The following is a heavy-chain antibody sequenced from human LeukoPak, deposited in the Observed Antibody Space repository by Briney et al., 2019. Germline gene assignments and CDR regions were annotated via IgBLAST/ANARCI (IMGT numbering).Heavy chain of an antibody. CDR3: ARAARQGFTMIVVPFFYFDL. CDR2: INHSGST. D-gene: IGHD3-22*01. Sequence: PSQTLSLTCTVSGGSISSGASDWGWIRQHPKRGLEWVGYINHSGSTYYNPSLGSRVTMSVDTSKNQFSLKLSSVTAADSAVYYCARAARQGFTMIVVPFFYFDLWGRGTLVAVSS. J-gene: IGHJ2*01. CDR1: GGSISSGASD. V-gene: IGHV4-31*03.